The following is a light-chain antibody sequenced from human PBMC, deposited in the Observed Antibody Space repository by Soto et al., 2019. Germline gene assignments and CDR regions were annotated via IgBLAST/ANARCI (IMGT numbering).Light chain of an antibody. J-gene: IGKJ1*01. CDR1: QSVTSSY. CDR3: QKYGSSPWT. Sequence: EIVLTHSPGTLSLSPLEIATLSFSASQSVTSSYFAWYQQKPGQAPRLLVYDASTRATGIPDRFSGSGSGTDFTLTISRLEPEDFAVYYCQKYGSSPWTFGQGTKVDIK. V-gene: IGKV3-20*01. CDR2: DAS.